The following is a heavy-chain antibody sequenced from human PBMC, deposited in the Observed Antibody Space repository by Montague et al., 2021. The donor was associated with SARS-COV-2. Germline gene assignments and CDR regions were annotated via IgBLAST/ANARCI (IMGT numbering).Heavy chain of an antibody. V-gene: IGHV4-34*01. CDR3: ARGPRITMIVVVITAIWFDP. J-gene: IGHJ5*02. Sequence: SETLSLTCAVDGGSVSDYYWSWIRQPPGKGLEWIGEINHSGSTNYNPSLKSRVTTSVDTSKNQFSLKLTSVTAADTAVYSCARGPRITMIVVVITAIWFDPWGQGTLVTVSS. CDR2: INHSGST. D-gene: IGHD3-22*01. CDR1: GGSVSDYY.